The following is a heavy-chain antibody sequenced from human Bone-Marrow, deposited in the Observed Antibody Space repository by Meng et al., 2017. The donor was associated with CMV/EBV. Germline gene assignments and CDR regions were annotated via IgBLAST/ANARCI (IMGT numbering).Heavy chain of an antibody. CDR1: GGSVSSSKW. V-gene: IGHV4-4*02. D-gene: IGHD2-15*01. J-gene: IGHJ5*02. CDR3: ARLGRHCSGGSCYFGWFGP. Sequence: SETLSLTCAVSGGSVSSSKWWSWVRQAPGKGLEWIGEIYNTGSTNFNPSLKSRVTISVDTSKNQFSLKLRSVTAADTAVYYCARLGRHCSGGSCYFGWFGPWGQGHRVNVYS. CDR2: IYNTGST.